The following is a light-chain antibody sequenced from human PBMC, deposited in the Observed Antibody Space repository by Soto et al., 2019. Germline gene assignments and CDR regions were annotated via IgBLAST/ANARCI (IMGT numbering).Light chain of an antibody. CDR3: QQRSGWPPT. CDR2: DAS. J-gene: IGKJ4*01. V-gene: IGKV3-11*01. Sequence: EIVMTQSPATLSVSPGERATLSCRASQSVSSNLAWYQQKPGQAPRLLIYDASNRANGIPGRFTGSGSGTDFTLTISSLEPEDSAVYFCQQRSGWPPTFGGGTKVDIK. CDR1: QSVSSN.